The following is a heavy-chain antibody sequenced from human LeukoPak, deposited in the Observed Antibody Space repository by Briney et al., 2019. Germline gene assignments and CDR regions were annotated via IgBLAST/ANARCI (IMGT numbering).Heavy chain of an antibody. V-gene: IGHV4-38-2*02. Sequence: SETLSLTCTVSGYSISSGYYWGWIRQPPGKGLEWIGSIYHSGSTYYNPSLKSRVTISVDTSKNQFSLKLSSVTAADTAVYYCARAGLPAAKRPGDYYYYMDVWGKGTTVTVSS. J-gene: IGHJ6*03. CDR2: IYHSGST. D-gene: IGHD2-2*01. CDR1: GYSISSGYY. CDR3: ARAGLPAAKRPGDYYYYMDV.